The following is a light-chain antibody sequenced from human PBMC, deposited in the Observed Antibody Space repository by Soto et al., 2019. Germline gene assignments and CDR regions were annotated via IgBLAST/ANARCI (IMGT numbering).Light chain of an antibody. Sequence: EIVLTQSPGTLSLSPGERATLSCRASQSVSSSYLAWYQQKPGQAPRLLIYDASSRATGIPDRFSGSGSGTDFTLTFSRLEPEDFAVYYCQQYGSSGTFGQGTKVDIK. V-gene: IGKV3-20*01. CDR2: DAS. CDR1: QSVSSSY. CDR3: QQYGSSGT. J-gene: IGKJ1*01.